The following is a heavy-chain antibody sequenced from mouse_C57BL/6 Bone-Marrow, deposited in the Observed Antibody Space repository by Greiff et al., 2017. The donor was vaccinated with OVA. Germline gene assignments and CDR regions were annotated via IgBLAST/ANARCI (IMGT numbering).Heavy chain of an antibody. D-gene: IGHD1-1*01. CDR2: IDPENGDT. CDR3: TTSYYGSSPAFDY. CDR1: GFNIKDDY. J-gene: IGHJ2*01. Sequence: EVQLVESGAELVRPGASVKLSCTASGFNIKDDYMHWVKQRPEQGLEWIGWIDPENGDTEYASKFQGKATITADTSSNTAYLQLSSLTSEDTAVYYCTTSYYGSSPAFDYWGQGTTLTVSS. V-gene: IGHV14-4*01.